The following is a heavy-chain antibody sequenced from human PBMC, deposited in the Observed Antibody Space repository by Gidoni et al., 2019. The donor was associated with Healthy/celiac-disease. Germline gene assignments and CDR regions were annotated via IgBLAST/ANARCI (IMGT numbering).Heavy chain of an antibody. CDR2: IKQDGSEK. V-gene: IGHV3-7*03. Sequence: EVQLVESGGGLVQPGGSLRLSCAASGFTFSSYWRSWVRQAPGKGLEWVDNIKQDGSEKYYVDSVKGRFTISRDNAKNSLYLQMNSLRAEDTAAYYCARGKAPYGFLVYYFDYWGQGTLVTVSS. J-gene: IGHJ4*02. CDR3: ARGKAPYGFLVYYFDY. CDR1: GFTFSSYW. D-gene: IGHD3-10*01.